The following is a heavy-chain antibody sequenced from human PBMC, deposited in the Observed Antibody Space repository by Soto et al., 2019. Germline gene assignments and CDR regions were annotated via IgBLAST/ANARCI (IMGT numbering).Heavy chain of an antibody. J-gene: IGHJ4*02. Sequence: ASVKVSCKASGYTFTSYAMHWVRQAPGQRLEWMGWINAGNGNTKYSQKFQGRVTITRDTSASTAYMELSSLRSEDTAVYYCARSIVVVTSFXYWGQETLVTVSS. V-gene: IGHV1-3*01. CDR2: INAGNGNT. CDR1: GYTFTSYA. D-gene: IGHD3-22*01. CDR3: ARSIVVVTSFXY.